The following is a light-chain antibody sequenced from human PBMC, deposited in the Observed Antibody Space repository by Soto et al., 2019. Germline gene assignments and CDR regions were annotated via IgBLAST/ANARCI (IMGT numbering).Light chain of an antibody. J-gene: IGLJ2*01. V-gene: IGLV2-14*01. CDR1: SSDVGGYNY. CDR2: EVN. Sequence: QSALTQPASVSGSPGQSITISCTGTSSDVGGYNYVSWYQHHPGKAPKLMIYEVNNRPSGVSNRFSGSKSGNTASLIISGLQAEDEADYYCSSYISSSTVALLFGGGTKLTVL. CDR3: SSYISSSTVALL.